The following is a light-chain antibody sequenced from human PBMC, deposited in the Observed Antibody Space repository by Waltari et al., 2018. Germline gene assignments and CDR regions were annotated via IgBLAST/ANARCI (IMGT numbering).Light chain of an antibody. CDR2: ENR. V-gene: IGLV1-51*01. CDR1: SSNIGSNY. Sequence: QSVLTQPPSVSAAPGQRVTIPCSGGSSNIGSNYVTWYQQLPGTAPKLIIFENRLRPPGIPDRFSGSKSGTSSALDIVGLQPGDEAYYYCATWDSSLSGEVFGGGTKVTIL. J-gene: IGLJ2*01. CDR3: ATWDSSLSGEV.